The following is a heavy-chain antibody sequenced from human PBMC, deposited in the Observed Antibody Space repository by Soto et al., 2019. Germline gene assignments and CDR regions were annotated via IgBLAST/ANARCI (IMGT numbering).Heavy chain of an antibody. D-gene: IGHD1-26*01. J-gene: IGHJ2*01. Sequence: ASVKVSCKASGYTFTSYAMHWVRQAPGQRLEWMGWINAGNGNTKYSQKFQGRVTITRDTSASTAYMELSSLRSEDTAVYYCARDPKEVGWYFDLWGRGTLVTVSS. CDR3: ARDPKEVGWYFDL. V-gene: IGHV1-3*01. CDR2: INAGNGNT. CDR1: GYTFTSYA.